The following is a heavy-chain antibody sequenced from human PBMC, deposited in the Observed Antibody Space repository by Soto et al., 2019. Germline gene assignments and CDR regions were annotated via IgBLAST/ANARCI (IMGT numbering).Heavy chain of an antibody. Sequence: GSLRLSCSASGFTFSSYAMHWVRQAPGKGLEYVSAISSNGGSTYYADSVKGRFTISRDNSKNTLYLQMSSLRAEDTAVYYCVKGITMIVVVITDAFDIWGQGTMVTVSS. CDR3: VKGITMIVVVITDAFDI. V-gene: IGHV3-64D*09. D-gene: IGHD3-22*01. CDR1: GFTFSSYA. J-gene: IGHJ3*02. CDR2: ISSNGGST.